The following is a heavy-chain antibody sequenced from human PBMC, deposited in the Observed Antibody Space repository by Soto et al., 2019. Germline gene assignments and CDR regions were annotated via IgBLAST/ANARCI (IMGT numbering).Heavy chain of an antibody. V-gene: IGHV3-23*01. CDR3: AKDPSRGYSYAYGMGGFDY. CDR2: LSGTGDNT. CDR1: GFTFYSYA. D-gene: IGHD5-18*01. J-gene: IGHJ4*02. Sequence: GGSLSLSCAASGFTFYSYAMSWVRQSPGKGLEWVSTLSGTGDNTYYADSVKGRFTISRDNSKSTLYLQMNGLRAEDTAVYYCAKDPSRGYSYAYGMGGFDYWGQGTLVTVSS.